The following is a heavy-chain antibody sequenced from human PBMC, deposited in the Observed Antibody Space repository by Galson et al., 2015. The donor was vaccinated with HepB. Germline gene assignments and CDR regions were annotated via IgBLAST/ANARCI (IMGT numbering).Heavy chain of an antibody. D-gene: IGHD3-3*01. CDR1: GYTFTSYG. J-gene: IGHJ5*02. CDR3: ARFTIFGVVSLGWFDP. CDR2: ISAYNGNT. V-gene: IGHV1-18*01. Sequence: SVKVSCKASGYTFTSYGISWVRQAPGQGLEWMGWISAYNGNTNYAQKLQGRVTMTTDTSTSTAYMELRSLRSDDTAVYYCARFTIFGVVSLGWFDPWGQGTLVTVSS.